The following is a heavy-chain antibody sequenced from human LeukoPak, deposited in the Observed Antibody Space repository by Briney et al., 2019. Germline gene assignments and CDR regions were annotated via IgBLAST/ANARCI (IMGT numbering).Heavy chain of an antibody. CDR2: ISAYNGNT. CDR3: AREIEYSNGRGIDY. D-gene: IGHD6-19*01. Sequence: ASVKVSCKASGYTFTSYGISWVRQAPGQGLEWMGWISAYNGNTNYAQNLQGRVTMTTETSTSTAYMDLRSLRSDDTAGYYCAREIEYSNGRGIDYWGQGTLVTVSS. J-gene: IGHJ4*02. CDR1: GYTFTSYG. V-gene: IGHV1-18*01.